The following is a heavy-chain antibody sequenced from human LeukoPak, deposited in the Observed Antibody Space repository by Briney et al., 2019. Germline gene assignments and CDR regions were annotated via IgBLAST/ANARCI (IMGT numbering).Heavy chain of an antibody. V-gene: IGHV4-59*08. Sequence: ASETLSLTCTVSGDSISGVYWSWIRQPPGKGLEWIGYVYYSGDTNYNPSLKSRVTMSLDTSKNQVSLRLSSVTAADTAVHYCARHPFATPFDHWGRGTLLTVSS. J-gene: IGHJ4*02. CDR3: ARHPFATPFDH. CDR1: GDSISGVY. CDR2: VYYSGDT. D-gene: IGHD2-15*01.